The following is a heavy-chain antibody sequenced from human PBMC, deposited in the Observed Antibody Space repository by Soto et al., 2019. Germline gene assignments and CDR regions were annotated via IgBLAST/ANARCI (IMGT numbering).Heavy chain of an antibody. CDR2: IYYTGST. CDR3: ARHRMATIY. Sequence: PSETLSLTCTVSGGSISSYYWSWIRQPPGKGLEWIGYIYYTGSTNYNPSLKSRVTISVDTSKNQFSLKLTSVTAADTAVYYCARHRMATIYWGQGALVTVS. J-gene: IGHJ4*02. CDR1: GGSISSYY. D-gene: IGHD5-12*01. V-gene: IGHV4-59*08.